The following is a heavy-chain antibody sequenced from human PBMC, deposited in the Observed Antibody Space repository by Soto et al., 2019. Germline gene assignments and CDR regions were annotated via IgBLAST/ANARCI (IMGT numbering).Heavy chain of an antibody. J-gene: IGHJ4*02. CDR3: ASDDSSGYYSIDY. V-gene: IGHV3-21*01. CDR1: GFTFSSYS. D-gene: IGHD3-22*01. CDR2: ISSSSSYI. Sequence: GGSLRLSCAASGFTFSSYSMNWVRQAPGKGLEWVSPISSSSSYIYYADSVKGRFTISRDNAKNSLYLQMNSLRAEDTAVYYCASDDSSGYYSIDYWGQGTLVTVSS.